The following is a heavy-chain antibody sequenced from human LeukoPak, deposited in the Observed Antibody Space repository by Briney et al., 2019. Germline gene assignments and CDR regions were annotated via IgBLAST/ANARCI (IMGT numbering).Heavy chain of an antibody. D-gene: IGHD6-13*01. CDR3: APRIAAAGQRGDWFDP. V-gene: IGHV2-5*02. CDR1: GFSLSTSGVG. J-gene: IGHJ5*02. CDR2: IYWDDDK. Sequence: SGPTLVKPTQTLTLTCTFSGFSLSTSGVGVGWIRQPPGQALEWLALIYWDDDKRYSPSLKSRLTITKDTSKNQVVLTMTNMDPVDTATYYCAPRIAAAGQRGDWFDPWGQGTLVTVSS.